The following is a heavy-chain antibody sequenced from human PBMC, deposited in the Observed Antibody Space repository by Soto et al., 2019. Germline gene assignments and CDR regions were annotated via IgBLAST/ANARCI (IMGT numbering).Heavy chain of an antibody. J-gene: IGHJ3*01. CDR1: GGSISSGGYS. D-gene: IGHD3-10*01. CDR3: ARVWGGAFDF. V-gene: IGHV4-61*08. CDR2: IYYSGST. Sequence: PSETLSLTCVVSGGSISSGGYSWSWIRQPPGKGLEWIGYIYYSGSTNYNPSLKSRVTISVDTSKNQFSLKLSSVTAADTAVYYCARVWGGAFDFWGQGTMVTVSS.